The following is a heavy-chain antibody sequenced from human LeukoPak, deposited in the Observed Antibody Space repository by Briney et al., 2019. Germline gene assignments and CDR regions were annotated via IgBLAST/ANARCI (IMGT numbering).Heavy chain of an antibody. D-gene: IGHD3-22*01. CDR1: GFTFSSYA. Sequence: GGSLRLSCAASGFTFSSYAMSWVRQAPGKGLEWVSAISGSGGSTYYADSVKGRFTISRDNSKNTLYLQMNSLRAEDTAVYYCAKSFGGRNYYDSSGYYYLDYWGQGTLVTVSS. CDR3: AKSFGGRNYYDSSGYYYLDY. V-gene: IGHV3-23*01. J-gene: IGHJ4*02. CDR2: ISGSGGST.